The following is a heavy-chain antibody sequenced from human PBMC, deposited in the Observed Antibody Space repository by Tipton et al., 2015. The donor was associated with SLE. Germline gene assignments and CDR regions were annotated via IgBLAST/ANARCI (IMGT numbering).Heavy chain of an antibody. Sequence: SLRLSCAASGFTFSDDAMSWVRQAPGKGLEWVSRISRSGSATYYADSVKGRFTISRDDSKNMLYLQMGSLRDEDMGVYYCARRATTNSYDYWSRGTLVTVSS. CDR2: ISRSGSAT. J-gene: IGHJ4*02. CDR3: ARRATTNSYDY. V-gene: IGHV3-23*01. D-gene: IGHD1-26*01. CDR1: GFTFSDDA.